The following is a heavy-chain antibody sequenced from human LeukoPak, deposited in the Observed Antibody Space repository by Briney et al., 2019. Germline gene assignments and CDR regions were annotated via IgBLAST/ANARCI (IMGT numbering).Heavy chain of an antibody. CDR1: GGSISSYY. V-gene: IGHV4-39*07. CDR3: ARERAAARYFDL. D-gene: IGHD6-13*01. CDR2: IYYSGST. J-gene: IGHJ2*01. Sequence: PSETLSLTCTVSGGSISSYYWGWIRQPPGKGLEWIGSIYYSGSTYYNPSLKSRVTISVDTSKNQFSLKLSSVTAADTAVYYCARERAAARYFDLWGRGTLVTVSS.